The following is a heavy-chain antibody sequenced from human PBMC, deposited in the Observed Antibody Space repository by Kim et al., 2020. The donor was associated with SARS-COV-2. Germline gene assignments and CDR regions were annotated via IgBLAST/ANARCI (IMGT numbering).Heavy chain of an antibody. V-gene: IGHV5-10-1*01. CDR1: GYSFTSYW. J-gene: IGHJ4*02. Sequence: GESLKISCKGSGYSFTSYWISWVRQMPGKGLEWMGRIDPSDSYTNYSPSFQGHVTISADKSISTAYLQWSSLKASDTAMYYCARRLPCSSTSCYIIDYWGQGTLVTVSS. CDR2: IDPSDSYT. CDR3: ARRLPCSSTSCYIIDY. D-gene: IGHD2-2*02.